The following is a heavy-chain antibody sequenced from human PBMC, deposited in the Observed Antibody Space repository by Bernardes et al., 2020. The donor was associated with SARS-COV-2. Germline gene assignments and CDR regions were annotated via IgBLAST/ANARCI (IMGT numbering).Heavy chain of an antibody. CDR1: GFTFSDHY. D-gene: IGHD6-19*01. V-gene: IGHV3-72*01. CDR3: ARELDSGWYTYFDY. J-gene: IGHJ4*02. Sequence: GGSLRLSCAASGFTFSDHYMDWVRQAPGKGLEWVGRTRNKANSYTTDYAASVKGRFTISRDDSKNSLYLQMNSLKTEDTAVYYCARELDSGWYTYFDYWGQGTLVTVSS. CDR2: TRNKANSYTT.